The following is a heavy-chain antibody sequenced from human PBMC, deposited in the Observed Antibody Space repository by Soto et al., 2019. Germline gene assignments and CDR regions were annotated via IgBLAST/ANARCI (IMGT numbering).Heavy chain of an antibody. CDR2: ISYDGSNK. D-gene: IGHD3-22*01. V-gene: IGHV3-30-3*01. Sequence: PGGSLRLSCVASGFTFSSYAIHWVRQTPGKGLEWVAVISYDGSNKHYADSVKGRFSIPRDNSKNMLYLQMDSLSTEDTAVYYCVRSMIIVVRLIGLDYWGQGTLVTVSS. J-gene: IGHJ4*02. CDR3: VRSMIIVVRLIGLDY. CDR1: GFTFSSYA.